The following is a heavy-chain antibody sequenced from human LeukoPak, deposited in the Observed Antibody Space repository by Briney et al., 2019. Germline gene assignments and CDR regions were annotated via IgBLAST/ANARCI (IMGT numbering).Heavy chain of an antibody. J-gene: IGHJ4*02. CDR3: ARDWRVRGVRAFDY. CDR1: GGTFSSYA. V-gene: IGHV1-69*04. CDR2: IIPILGIA. D-gene: IGHD3-10*01. Sequence: SVKVSCKASGGTFSSYAISWVRQAPGQGLEWMGRIIPILGIANYAQKFQGRVTITADKSTSTAYMELSSLRSEDTAVYYCARDWRVRGVRAFDYWGQGTLVTVSS.